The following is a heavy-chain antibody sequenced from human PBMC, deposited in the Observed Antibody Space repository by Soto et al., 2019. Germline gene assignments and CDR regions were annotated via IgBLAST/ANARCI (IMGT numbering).Heavy chain of an antibody. J-gene: IGHJ4*02. CDR2: ISGSGGNT. CDR1: GLTFSSFA. V-gene: IGHV3-23*01. Sequence: QPGGSLRLSCAASGLTFSSFAMSWVRQAPGKGLEWVSSISGSGGNTYYIDSVKGRFTISRDNSKNSLYLQMNSLTVEDTAVYSCATSEDTFNYHWGQGILVTVSS. D-gene: IGHD3-16*01. CDR3: ATSEDTFNYH.